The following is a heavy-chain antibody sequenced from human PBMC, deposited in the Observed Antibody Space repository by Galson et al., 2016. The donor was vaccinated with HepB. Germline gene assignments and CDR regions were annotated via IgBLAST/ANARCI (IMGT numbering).Heavy chain of an antibody. J-gene: IGHJ4*02. Sequence: SLRLSCAASGFTFTNAWMNWVRQAPGKGLEWVSSISGPGRNTYYADSVKGRFTISRDNSKNTLYLQMNSLRAEDTAVYYCAKDPIQCGGDCTRASYYFAYWGQGLLVTVSS. V-gene: IGHV3-23*01. CDR1: GFTFTNAW. CDR3: AKDPIQCGGDCTRASYYFAY. CDR2: ISGPGRNT. D-gene: IGHD2-21*02.